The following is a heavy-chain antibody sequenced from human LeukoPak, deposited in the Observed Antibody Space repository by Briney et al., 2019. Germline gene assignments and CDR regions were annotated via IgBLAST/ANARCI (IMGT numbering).Heavy chain of an antibody. D-gene: IGHD2-21*01. CDR3: SRESLQSHASDI. CDR2: INTGGST. V-gene: IGHV3-53*01. J-gene: IGHJ3*02. Sequence: GGSLRLSCAASGFSVNTYYTSWIRQPPGKGLEWVSMINTGGSTRYAHSVNGRFTMSRDNSKNPPYLQTNSLKGHRPAIYYCSRESLQSHASDIWGEGTLV. CDR1: GFSVNTYY.